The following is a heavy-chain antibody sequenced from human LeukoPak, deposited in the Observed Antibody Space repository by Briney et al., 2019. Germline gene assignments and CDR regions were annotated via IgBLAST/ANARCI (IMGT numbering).Heavy chain of an antibody. CDR1: GFTVSSNY. CDR3: ARRAGAYSHPYDY. Sequence: PGGSLRLSCAASGFTVSSNYMSWVRQAPGKGLEWVSFIYSDNTHYSDPVKGRFTISRDNSKNTLYLQMNSLRAEDTAVYYCARRAGAYSHPYDYWGQGTLVTVSS. V-gene: IGHV3-53*01. D-gene: IGHD4/OR15-4a*01. CDR2: IYSDNT. J-gene: IGHJ4*02.